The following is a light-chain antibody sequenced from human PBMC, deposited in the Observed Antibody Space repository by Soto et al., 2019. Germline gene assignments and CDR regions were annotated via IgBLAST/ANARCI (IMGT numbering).Light chain of an antibody. J-gene: IGKJ5*01. CDR3: QQLETYPLT. CDR1: QSISSA. Sequence: GDTVTITCRASQSISSAFAWHQQKPGTVPRLLIYDVFNLQSGVPSRFSGSGSGTDFNLTISRLQPEDFATYYCQQLETYPLTFGQGTRLDVK. CDR2: DVF. V-gene: IGKV1-13*02.